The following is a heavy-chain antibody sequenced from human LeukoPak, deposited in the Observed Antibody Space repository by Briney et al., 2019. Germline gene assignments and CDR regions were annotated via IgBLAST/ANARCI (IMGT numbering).Heavy chain of an antibody. CDR2: IYYSGST. V-gene: IGHV4-31*03. CDR1: GGSISSGGYY. CDR3: ASLYYYDSSGYSRHGAFDI. Sequence: SETLSLTCTVSGGSISSGGYYWSWIRQHPGKGLEWIGYIYYSGSTYYNPALKSRVTISVDTSKNQFSLKLSSVTAAETAVYYCASLYYYDSSGYSRHGAFDIWGQGTMVTVSS. J-gene: IGHJ3*02. D-gene: IGHD3-22*01.